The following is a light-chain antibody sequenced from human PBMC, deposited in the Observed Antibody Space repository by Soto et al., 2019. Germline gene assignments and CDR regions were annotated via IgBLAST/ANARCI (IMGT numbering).Light chain of an antibody. Sequence: EIVMTQSPATLSVSPGERVTLSCRASQSVNSNLAWYQQKPGQTPKLLIYVASTRATGIPARFSGSGSGTEFTLTISSLQSEDFAIYYCQHYNAWPLTFGGGTKVEFK. V-gene: IGKV3-15*01. CDR2: VAS. CDR3: QHYNAWPLT. CDR1: QSVNSN. J-gene: IGKJ4*01.